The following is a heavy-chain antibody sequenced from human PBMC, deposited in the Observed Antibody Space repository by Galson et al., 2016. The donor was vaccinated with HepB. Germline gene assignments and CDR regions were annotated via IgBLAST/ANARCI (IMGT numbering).Heavy chain of an antibody. Sequence: QSGAEVKKPGDSLKISCLVSGDSFTDYLIVWVRQMPGKGLDWMGIVSPTKSNARYSPSVHGHVTISVDRSINTAFLQWDSLKASDTGMYYWARLTQRPTRHFDNWGQGTRVIVSS. CDR1: GDSFTDYL. D-gene: IGHD5-24*01. CDR3: ARLTQRPTRHFDN. V-gene: IGHV5-51*01. J-gene: IGHJ4*02. CDR2: VSPTKSNA.